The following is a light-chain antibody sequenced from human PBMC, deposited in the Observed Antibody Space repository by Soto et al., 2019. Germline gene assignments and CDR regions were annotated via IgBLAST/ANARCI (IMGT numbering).Light chain of an antibody. CDR3: QSYDSSLSGSV. Sequence: QSVLTQRPSVSGAPGQRVTISSTGSSSNIGAGYDVHWYQQLPGTAPKLLIYGNSNRPSGVPDRFSGSKSGTSASLAITGLQAEDEADYYCQSYDSSLSGSVFGEGTKVTVL. CDR2: GNS. J-gene: IGLJ3*02. CDR1: SSNIGAGYD. V-gene: IGLV1-40*01.